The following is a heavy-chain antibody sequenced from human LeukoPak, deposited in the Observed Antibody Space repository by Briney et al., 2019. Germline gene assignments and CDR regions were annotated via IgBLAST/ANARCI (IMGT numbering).Heavy chain of an antibody. CDR2: ISSSSSYI. Sequence: GGSLRLSCAASGFTFSSYSMNWVRQAPGKGLEWVSSISSSSSYIYYADSVKGRFTISRDNAKNSLYLQMNSLRAEDTAVYYCAREKEYYDSSGYYPYLSFDYWAQGTLVTVSS. V-gene: IGHV3-21*01. CDR3: AREKEYYDSSGYYPYLSFDY. J-gene: IGHJ4*02. D-gene: IGHD3-22*01. CDR1: GFTFSSYS.